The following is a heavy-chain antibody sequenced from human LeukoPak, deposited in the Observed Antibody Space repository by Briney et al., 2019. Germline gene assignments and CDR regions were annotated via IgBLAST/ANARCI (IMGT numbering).Heavy chain of an antibody. CDR2: IYHSGST. Sequence: ASQTLSLTCTVSGGSISSGGYYWSWIRQPPGKGLEWIGYIYHSGSTYYNPSLKSRVTISVDRSKNQFSLKLSSVTAADTAVYYCAREIPEVAFDIWGQGTMVTVSS. CDR3: AREIPEVAFDI. CDR1: GGSISSGGYY. J-gene: IGHJ3*02. V-gene: IGHV4-30-2*01.